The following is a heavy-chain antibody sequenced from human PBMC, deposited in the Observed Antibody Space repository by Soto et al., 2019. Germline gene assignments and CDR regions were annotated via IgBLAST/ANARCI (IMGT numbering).Heavy chain of an antibody. D-gene: IGHD1-1*01. CDR1: GMTFNVNG. Sequence: GGSLRLSYAASGMTFNVNGMHWVRHAPGKGLEWVAVIWYDGSKTAYSDSVKGRFTISRDNAKNTLYLQMNSVRDEDMAIYYCARDRSAGDYFYYGMDVWGQGTTVTVSS. V-gene: IGHV3-33*01. CDR2: IWYDGSKT. J-gene: IGHJ6*02. CDR3: ARDRSAGDYFYYGMDV.